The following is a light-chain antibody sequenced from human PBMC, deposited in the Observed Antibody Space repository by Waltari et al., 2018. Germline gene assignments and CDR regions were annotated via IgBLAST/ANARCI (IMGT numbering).Light chain of an antibody. CDR2: DAS. CDR3: QQYNDWYS. V-gene: IGKV3-15*01. CDR1: QGIASN. Sequence: EKVMTQSPATLSVSPGGVVTLSCRASQGIASNLAWYQYRPGQAPRLLIYDASTRASGSPSRFSGSWSGTEFTLTISGLQSDDSALYYCQQYNDWYSFGQGTKLEI. J-gene: IGKJ2*03.